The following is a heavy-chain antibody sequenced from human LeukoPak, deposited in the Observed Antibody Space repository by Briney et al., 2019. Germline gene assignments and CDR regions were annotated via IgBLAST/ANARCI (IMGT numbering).Heavy chain of an antibody. Sequence: GGSLRLSCAASGFTFSSYAMHWVRQAPGKGLEWVAVISYDGSNKYYADSVKGRFTISRDNSKNTLYLQMNSLRAEDTAVYYCARVRSQQQLGDYWGQGTLVTVSS. J-gene: IGHJ4*02. CDR2: ISYDGSNK. V-gene: IGHV3-30*04. CDR1: GFTFSSYA. CDR3: ARVRSQQQLGDY. D-gene: IGHD6-13*01.